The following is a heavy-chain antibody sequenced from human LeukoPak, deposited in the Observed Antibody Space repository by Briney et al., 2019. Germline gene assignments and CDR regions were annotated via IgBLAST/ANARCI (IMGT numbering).Heavy chain of an antibody. CDR3: ARDQGYNPPPGFDY. J-gene: IGHJ4*02. V-gene: IGHV1-18*01. Sequence: ASVKVSCKASGYTFTSYGISWVRQAPGQGLEWMGWISAYNGNTNYAQKLQGRVTMTTDTSTSTAYMELRSLRSDDTAAYYCARDQGYNPPPGFDYWGQGTLVTVSS. CDR2: ISAYNGNT. CDR1: GYTFTSYG. D-gene: IGHD5-24*01.